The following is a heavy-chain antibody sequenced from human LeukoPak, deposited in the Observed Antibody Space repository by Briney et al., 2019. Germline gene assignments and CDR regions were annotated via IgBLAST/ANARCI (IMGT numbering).Heavy chain of an antibody. Sequence: GGSLRLSCAASGFTFSDCYMSWIRQAPGKGLEWVSYISSGSSTISYADSVKGRFTISRDNAKNSLYLQMNSLRAEDTAVYYCARRTVAGRAFDFWGQGTLVTVSS. V-gene: IGHV3-11*01. CDR3: ARRTVAGRAFDF. CDR2: ISSGSSTI. D-gene: IGHD6-19*01. J-gene: IGHJ4*02. CDR1: GFTFSDCY.